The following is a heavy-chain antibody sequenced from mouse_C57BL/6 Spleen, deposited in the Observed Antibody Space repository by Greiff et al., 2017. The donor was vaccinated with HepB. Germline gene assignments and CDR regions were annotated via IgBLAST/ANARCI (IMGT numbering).Heavy chain of an antibody. Sequence: VQLQQPGAELVKPGASVKLSCKASGYTFTSYWMHWVKQRPGQGLEWIGMIHPNSGSTNYNEKFKSKATLTVDKSSSTAYMQLSSLTSADSAVYYCAREVTTRRLDYWGQGTTLTVSS. D-gene: IGHD2-3*01. V-gene: IGHV1-64*01. CDR3: AREVTTRRLDY. CDR1: GYTFTSYW. CDR2: IHPNSGST. J-gene: IGHJ2*01.